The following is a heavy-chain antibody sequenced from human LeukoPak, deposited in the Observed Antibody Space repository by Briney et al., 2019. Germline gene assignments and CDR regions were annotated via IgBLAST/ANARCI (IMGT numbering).Heavy chain of an antibody. CDR2: IYYSGST. V-gene: IGHV4-39*07. D-gene: IGHD6-6*01. CDR1: GGSISSSSYY. J-gene: IGHJ2*01. CDR3: ARASHGWYFDL. Sequence: SETLSLTCTVSGGSISSSSYYWGWIRQPPGKGLEWIGSIYYSGSTYYNPSLKSRVTISVDTSRNQFSLKLSSVTAADTAVYYCARASHGWYFDLWGRGTLVTVSS.